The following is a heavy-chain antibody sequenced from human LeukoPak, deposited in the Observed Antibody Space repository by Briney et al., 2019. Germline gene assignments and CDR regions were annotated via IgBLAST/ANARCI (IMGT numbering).Heavy chain of an antibody. D-gene: IGHD5-24*01. J-gene: IGHJ4*02. Sequence: GASVKVSCKASGYTFENYDINWVRRATGQGLEWMGWMNPNSGNTGFAQKFQDRVSMTRDTSINTAYMELTSLRSGDTAVYYCARATPGGLHGYSFDYWGQGTVVTVYS. CDR2: MNPNSGNT. CDR1: GYTFENYD. CDR3: ARATPGGLHGYSFDY. V-gene: IGHV1-8*02.